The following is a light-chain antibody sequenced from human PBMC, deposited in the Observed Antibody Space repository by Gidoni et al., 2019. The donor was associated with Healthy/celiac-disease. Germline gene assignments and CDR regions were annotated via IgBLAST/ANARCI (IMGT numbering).Light chain of an antibody. V-gene: IGKV1-5*03. CDR3: QQYNRAWT. J-gene: IGKJ1*01. CDR1: QSISSW. CDR2: KAS. Sequence: DIQITQSPSTLSASVGDRVTITCRASQSISSWLAWYQQKPGKAPKLLIYKASSLESGVPSRFSGSGSGTEFTLTISSLQPDDFATYYCQQYNRAWTFGQGTKVEI.